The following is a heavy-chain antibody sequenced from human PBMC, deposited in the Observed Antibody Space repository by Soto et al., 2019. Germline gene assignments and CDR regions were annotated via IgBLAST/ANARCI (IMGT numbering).Heavy chain of an antibody. CDR2: IDPSPPYT. CDR3: ASHDYYGSGSYENWFDP. V-gene: IGHV5-10-1*01. Sequence: GESLKLSRKGSGYSFTSHWISWVRQMPGKGLVWMGRIDPSPPYTNYSPSFQGHVTISADKSISTAYLQWSSLKASDTAMYYCASHDYYGSGSYENWFDPWGQGTLVTVSS. D-gene: IGHD3-10*01. J-gene: IGHJ5*02. CDR1: GYSFTSHW.